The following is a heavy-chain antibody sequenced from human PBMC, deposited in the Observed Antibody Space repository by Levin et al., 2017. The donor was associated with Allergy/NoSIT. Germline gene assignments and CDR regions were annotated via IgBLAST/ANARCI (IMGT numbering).Heavy chain of an antibody. D-gene: IGHD2-15*01. CDR3: AREGRSEVVAATLYNWFDP. CDR1: GFTFSSYA. V-gene: IGHV3-30*04. CDR2: ISYDGSNK. Sequence: PGGSLRLSCAASGFTFSSYAMHWVRQAPGKGLEWVAVISYDGSNKYYADSVKGRFTISRDNSKNTLYLQMNSLRAEDTAVYYCAREGRSEVVAATLYNWFDPWGQGTLVTVSS. J-gene: IGHJ5*02.